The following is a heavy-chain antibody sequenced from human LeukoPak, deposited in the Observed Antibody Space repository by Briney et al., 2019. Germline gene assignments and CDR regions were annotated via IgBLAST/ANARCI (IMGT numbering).Heavy chain of an antibody. J-gene: IGHJ4*02. CDR1: GGSISSYY. CDR3: ARDAYGYCSGGSCYSGGGSFDY. D-gene: IGHD2-15*01. CDR2: ISYTGST. Sequence: SETLSLTCSVSGGSISSYYWSWIRQPPGKGLEWIGYISYTGSTNYNPSLKSRVTISVDTSKNQFSLKLSSVTAADTAVYYCARDAYGYCSGGSCYSGGGSFDYWGQGTLVTVSS. V-gene: IGHV4-59*01.